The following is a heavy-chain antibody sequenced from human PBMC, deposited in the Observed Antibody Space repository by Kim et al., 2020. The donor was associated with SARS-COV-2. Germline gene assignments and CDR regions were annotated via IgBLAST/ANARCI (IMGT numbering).Heavy chain of an antibody. CDR2: GST. V-gene: IGHV4-59*08. CDR3: ARRTAVAIDD. D-gene: IGHD6-19*01. J-gene: IGHJ4*02. Sequence: GSTNYNPSLKSRVTISVDTSKNQFSLKLSSVTAADTAVYYCARRTAVAIDDWGQGILVTVSS.